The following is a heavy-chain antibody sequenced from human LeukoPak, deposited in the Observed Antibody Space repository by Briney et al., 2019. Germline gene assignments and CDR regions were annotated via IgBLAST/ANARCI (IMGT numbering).Heavy chain of an antibody. CDR3: VRFHFASSTHSYFDS. CDR2: MSYSGSA. CDR1: GGSISSGDYY. J-gene: IGHJ4*02. V-gene: IGHV4-31*03. D-gene: IGHD2-21*01. Sequence: PSQTLSLTCTVSGGSISSGDYYWGWIRQYPGGGLEWIGYMSYSGSAHYDPSLKSRVSISVDTSKGQFSLKLSSVTAADTAVYYCVRFHFASSTHSYFDSWGQGTLVTVSS.